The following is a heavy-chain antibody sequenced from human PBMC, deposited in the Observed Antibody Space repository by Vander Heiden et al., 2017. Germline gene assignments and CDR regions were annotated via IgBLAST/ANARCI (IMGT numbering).Heavy chain of an antibody. CDR3: ARGIPYGSGSYLPDAFDI. V-gene: IGHV4-34*01. Sequence: QVQLQQWGAGLLQPSETLSLTCAVYGGSFSGYYWSWIRQPPGKGLEWIGEINHSGSTNYNPSLKSRVTISVDTSKNQFSLKLSSVTAADTAVYYCARGIPYGSGSYLPDAFDIWGQGTMVTVSS. CDR2: INHSGST. J-gene: IGHJ3*02. CDR1: GGSFSGYY. D-gene: IGHD3-10*01.